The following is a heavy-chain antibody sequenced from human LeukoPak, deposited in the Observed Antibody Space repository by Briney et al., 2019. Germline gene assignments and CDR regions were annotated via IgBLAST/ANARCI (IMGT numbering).Heavy chain of an antibody. CDR1: GFTFSSYS. CDR3: ARDRLAYCSSTSCYSRYNWFDP. J-gene: IGHJ5*02. CDR2: ISSSSSYI. D-gene: IGHD2-2*01. Sequence: GGSLRLSCAASGFTFSSYSMNWVRQAPGKGLEWVSSISSSSSYIYYADSVKGRFTISGDNAKNSLYLQMNSLRAEDTAVYYCARDRLAYCSSTSCYSRYNWFDPWGQGTLVTVSS. V-gene: IGHV3-21*01.